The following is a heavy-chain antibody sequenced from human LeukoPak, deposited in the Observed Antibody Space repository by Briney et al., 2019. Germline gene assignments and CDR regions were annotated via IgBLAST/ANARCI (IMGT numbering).Heavy chain of an antibody. CDR1: GYIFTDYY. CDR3: ASISHYDSSGYYYPAY. CDR2: INPNSGGT. J-gene: IGHJ4*02. Sequence: ASVKVSCKASGYIFTDYYMHWVRQAPGQELGWMGRINPNSGGTNYAQKFQGRVTMTRDTSISTAYMELSRLRSDDTAVYYCASISHYDSSGYYYPAYWGQGTLVTVSS. D-gene: IGHD3-22*01. V-gene: IGHV1-2*06.